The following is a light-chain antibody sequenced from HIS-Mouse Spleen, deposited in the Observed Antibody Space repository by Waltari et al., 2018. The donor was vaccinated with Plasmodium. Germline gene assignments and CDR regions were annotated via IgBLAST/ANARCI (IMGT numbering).Light chain of an antibody. CDR2: GAS. Sequence: EIVMTQSPATLSVSRGERATLPCRSSQSVSSNLAWSHQKPGQAPRLLICGASTRATGIPARFSGSGSGTEFTLTISSLQSEDFAVYYCQQYNNWSFTFGPGTKVDIK. CDR3: QQYNNWSFT. J-gene: IGKJ3*01. CDR1: QSVSSN. V-gene: IGKV3-15*01.